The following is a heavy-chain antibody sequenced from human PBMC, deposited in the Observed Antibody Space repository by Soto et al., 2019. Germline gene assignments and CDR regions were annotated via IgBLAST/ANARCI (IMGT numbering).Heavy chain of an antibody. D-gene: IGHD2-15*01. CDR3: ARGYCSGGSCYPPYWDYFDY. J-gene: IGHJ4*02. Sequence: PSQTLSLTCAISGDSVSSNSAAWNWIRQSPSRGLEWLGRTYYRSKWYNDYAVSVKSRITINPDTSKNQFSLQLNSVTPEDTAVYYCARGYCSGGSCYPPYWDYFDYWGQGTLVTVSS. CDR1: GDSVSSNSAA. CDR2: TYYRSKWYN. V-gene: IGHV6-1*01.